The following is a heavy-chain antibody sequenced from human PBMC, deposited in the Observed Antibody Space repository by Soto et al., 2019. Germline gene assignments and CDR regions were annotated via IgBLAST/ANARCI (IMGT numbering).Heavy chain of an antibody. D-gene: IGHD2-15*01. J-gene: IGHJ6*02. Sequence: ASVKVSCRASRYTFTSYGSNWVRQATGQGLEWMGWMNPNSGNTGYAQKFQGRVTMTRNTSISTAYMELSSLRSEDTAVYYCARGRGGAKRYYYGMDVWGQGTTVTVSS. V-gene: IGHV1-8*01. CDR3: ARGRGGAKRYYYGMDV. CDR1: RYTFTSYG. CDR2: MNPNSGNT.